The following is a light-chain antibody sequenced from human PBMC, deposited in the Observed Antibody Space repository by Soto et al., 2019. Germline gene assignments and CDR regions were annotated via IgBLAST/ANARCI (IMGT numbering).Light chain of an antibody. CDR1: QSVSSSY. V-gene: IGKV3-20*01. CDR3: KQYGSSPNT. CDR2: GAY. Sequence: LTQFSGTPTLPPGPSPTVSCSSSQSVSSSYLAWYQQKLGQAPRILIYGAYSRATGIKDRFSGSGSGTDFTLTISRMEPEDFAVYYCKQYGSSPNTVGQGTRLAIK. J-gene: IGKJ5*01.